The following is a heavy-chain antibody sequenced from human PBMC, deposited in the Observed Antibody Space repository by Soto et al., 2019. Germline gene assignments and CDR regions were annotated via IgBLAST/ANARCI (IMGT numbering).Heavy chain of an antibody. D-gene: IGHD3-16*01. V-gene: IGHV4-34*01. CDR1: GGSFSGYY. J-gene: IGHJ6*02. CDR2: INHSGST. CDR3: GRGWDYYYYYGMDV. Sequence: XGTLSLTCAVYGGSFSGYYWSWIRQPPGKGLEWIGEINHSGSTNYNPSLKSRVTISVDTSKNQFSLKLSSVTAADTAVYYCGRGWDYYYYYGMDVWGQGTTVTVSS.